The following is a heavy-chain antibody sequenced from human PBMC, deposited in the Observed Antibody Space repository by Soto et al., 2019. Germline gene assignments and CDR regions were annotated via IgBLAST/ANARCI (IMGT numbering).Heavy chain of an antibody. V-gene: IGHV3-48*02. J-gene: IGHJ6*02. CDR2: ISSSSSTI. D-gene: IGHD6-19*01. CDR1: GCTFSSYS. CDR3: ARGWVSSGWCVGGYYYYGMDV. Sequence: GGALRLSCADSGCTFSSYSMNWVRQAPGKGLEWVSYISSSSSTIYYADSVKGRFTISRDNAKNSLYLQMNSLRDEDTAVYYCARGWVSSGWCVGGYYYYGMDVWGQGTTVTVSS.